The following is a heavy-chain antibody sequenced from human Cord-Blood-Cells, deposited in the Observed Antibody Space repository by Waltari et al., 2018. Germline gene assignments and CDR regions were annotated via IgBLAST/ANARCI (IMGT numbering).Heavy chain of an antibody. CDR1: GGTFSSYA. CDR2: SIPSMGIA. D-gene: IGHD6-13*01. Sequence: QFQLVQSGAEVKKPGSSVKVSCKASGGTFSSYAISWVRQAPGQGLEWMGGSIPSMGIANDAQKFQGRVTITADKSTSTAYMELSSLRSEDTAVYYWAREQIAAAGKGNWFDPWGQGTLVTVSS. CDR3: AREQIAAAGKGNWFDP. J-gene: IGHJ5*02. V-gene: IGHV1-69*10.